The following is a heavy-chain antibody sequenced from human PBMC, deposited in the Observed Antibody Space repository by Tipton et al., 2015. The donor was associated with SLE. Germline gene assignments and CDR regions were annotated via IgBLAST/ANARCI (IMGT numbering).Heavy chain of an antibody. CDR1: GGSISSGDHH. V-gene: IGHV4-61*08. D-gene: IGHD6-13*01. J-gene: IGHJ6*03. CDR2: INHSGST. Sequence: TLSLTCTVSGGSISSGDHHWSWIRQPPGKGLEWIGEINHSGSTNYKSSLKSRLTISVDTSKNQFSLKLSSVTAADTAVYYCARRGDYSSSWYVAFYYYMDVWGKGITVTVS. CDR3: ARRGDYSSSWYVAFYYYMDV.